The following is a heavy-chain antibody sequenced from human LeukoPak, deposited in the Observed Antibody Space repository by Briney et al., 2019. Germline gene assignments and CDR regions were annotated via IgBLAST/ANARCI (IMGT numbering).Heavy chain of an antibody. CDR2: ISGSGGST. CDR3: AKTSRVNSGYDSPFDY. J-gene: IGHJ4*02. Sequence: GGSLRLSCAASGFTFSSYAMSWVRQAPGKGLEWVSAISGSGGSTYYADSVKGRFTISRDNSKNTLYLQMNSLRAEDTAIHYCAKTSRVNSGYDSPFDYWGQGTLVTVTS. CDR1: GFTFSSYA. D-gene: IGHD5-12*01. V-gene: IGHV3-23*01.